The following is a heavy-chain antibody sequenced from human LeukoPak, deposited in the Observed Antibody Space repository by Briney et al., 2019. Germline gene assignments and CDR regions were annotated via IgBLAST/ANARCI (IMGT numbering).Heavy chain of an antibody. J-gene: IGHJ6*04. D-gene: IGHD3-10*02. CDR1: GFTFINYS. V-gene: IGHV3-21*01. CDR3: AELGITMIGGV. Sequence: GGSLRLSCTASGFTFINYSMNWVRQAPGKGLEWVSSISTNSAFIYYADSVRGRFTISRDNTKNSLYLQMDSLRAEDTAVYYCAELGITMIGGVWGKGTTVTISS. CDR2: ISTNSAFI.